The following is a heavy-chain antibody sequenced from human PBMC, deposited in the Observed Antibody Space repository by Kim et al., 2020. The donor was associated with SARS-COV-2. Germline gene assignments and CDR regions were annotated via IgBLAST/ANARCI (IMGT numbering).Heavy chain of an antibody. CDR3: AREERTWGWFDP. V-gene: IGHV1-18*01. J-gene: IGHJ5*02. Sequence: NNAQKLQGRVTMTTDTSTSTAYMELRSLRSDDTAVYYCAREERTWGWFDPWGQGTLVTVSS. D-gene: IGHD1-26*01.